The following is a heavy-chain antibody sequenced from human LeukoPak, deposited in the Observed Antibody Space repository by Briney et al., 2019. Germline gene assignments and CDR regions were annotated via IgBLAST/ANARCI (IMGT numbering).Heavy chain of an antibody. V-gene: IGHV4-38-2*02. Sequence: SETLSLTCTVSGYSISSGYYWGWIRQPPGKGLEWIGSIYHSGSTYYNPSLKSRVTISVDTSKNQFSLKLSSVTAADTAVYYCARGGRWLQLNYWGQGTLVTVSS. CDR1: GYSISSGYY. CDR2: IYHSGST. D-gene: IGHD5-24*01. J-gene: IGHJ4*02. CDR3: ARGGRWLQLNY.